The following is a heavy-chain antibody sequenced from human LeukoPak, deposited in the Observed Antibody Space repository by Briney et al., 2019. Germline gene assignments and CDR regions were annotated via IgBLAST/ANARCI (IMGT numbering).Heavy chain of an antibody. CDR1: GFTFSSYG. Sequence: PGRSLRLSCAASGFTFSSYGMHWVRQAPGKGLEWAAVISYDGSNKYYADSVKGRFTISRDNSKNTLYLQMNSLRAEDTAVYYCAKEGWELHLYYFDYWGQGTLVTVSS. CDR2: ISYDGSNK. D-gene: IGHD1-26*01. CDR3: AKEGWELHLYYFDY. V-gene: IGHV3-30*18. J-gene: IGHJ4*02.